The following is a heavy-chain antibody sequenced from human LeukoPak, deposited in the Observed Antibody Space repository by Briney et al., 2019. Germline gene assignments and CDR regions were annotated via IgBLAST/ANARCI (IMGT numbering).Heavy chain of an antibody. CDR3: ARGLRSTWEPLYYMDV. V-gene: IGHV1-8*01. CDR2: MNPNSGDT. J-gene: IGHJ6*03. D-gene: IGHD1-26*01. Sequence: ASVKVSCKASGYTFTSYDINWVRQATGQGLEWMGWMNPNSGDTGYAQKFQGRVTITRNTSISTAYMELSSLRSEDTAVYYRARGLRSTWEPLYYMDVWGKGTTVTVSS. CDR1: GYTFTSYD.